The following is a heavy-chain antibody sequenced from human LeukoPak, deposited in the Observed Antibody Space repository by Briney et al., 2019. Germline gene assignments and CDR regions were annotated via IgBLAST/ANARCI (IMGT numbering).Heavy chain of an antibody. Sequence: SETLSLTCTVFGGSISSYYWSWVRQPPGKGLEWIGEIYHSGSTNYNPSLKSRVTISVDKSKNQFSLKLSSVTAADTAVYYCARGSQDYYGSGSLGPWGQGTLVTVSS. D-gene: IGHD3-10*01. V-gene: IGHV4-4*02. J-gene: IGHJ5*02. CDR3: ARGSQDYYGSGSLGP. CDR1: GGSISSYY. CDR2: IYHSGST.